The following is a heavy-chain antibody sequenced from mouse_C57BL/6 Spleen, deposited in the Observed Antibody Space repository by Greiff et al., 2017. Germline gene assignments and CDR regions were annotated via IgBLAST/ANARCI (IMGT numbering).Heavy chain of an antibody. Sequence: QVQLQQSGAELVRPGTSVKVSCKASGYAFTNYLIEWVKQRPGQGLEWIGVINPGSGGTNYNEKFKGKATLTADKSSSTAYMQLSSLTSEDSAVYFCARRYDYDSYYYAMDYWGQGTSVTVSS. J-gene: IGHJ4*01. CDR1: GYAFTNYL. V-gene: IGHV1-54*01. D-gene: IGHD2-4*01. CDR2: INPGSGGT. CDR3: ARRYDYDSYYYAMDY.